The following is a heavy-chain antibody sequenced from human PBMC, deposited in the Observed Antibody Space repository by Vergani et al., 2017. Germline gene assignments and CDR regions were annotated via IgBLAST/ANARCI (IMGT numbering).Heavy chain of an antibody. CDR1: FDSIRNRY. J-gene: IGHJ5*02. Sequence: QVQLQESGPGLVKSSETLSLTCSVSFDSIRNRYCNWIRQPPGKGLEWIGSIHYSENTNYNPSLKTRGTISVDTSKNQFSLTLTSVTAAATAVYYCASDTHSGQRADRWGQGILVTVTS. CDR3: ASDTHSGQRADR. V-gene: IGHV4-59*11. CDR2: IHYSENT. D-gene: IGHD6-19*01.